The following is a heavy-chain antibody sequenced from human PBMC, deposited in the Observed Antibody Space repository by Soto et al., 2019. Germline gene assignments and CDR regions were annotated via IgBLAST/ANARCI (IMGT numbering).Heavy chain of an antibody. Sequence: PGGSLRLSCAASGFTFSSYSMNWVRQAPGKGLEWVSSISSSSSYIYYADSVKGRFTISRDNAKNSLYLQMNSLRAEDTAVYYCARASGILTGYSDDYFDYWGQGTLVTVSS. CDR3: ARASGILTGYSDDYFDY. CDR1: GFTFSSYS. J-gene: IGHJ4*02. D-gene: IGHD3-9*01. V-gene: IGHV3-21*01. CDR2: ISSSSSYI.